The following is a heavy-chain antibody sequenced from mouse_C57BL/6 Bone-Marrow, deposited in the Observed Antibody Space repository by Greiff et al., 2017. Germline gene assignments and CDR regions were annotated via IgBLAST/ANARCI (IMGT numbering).Heavy chain of an antibody. D-gene: IGHD4-1*01. CDR1: GYTFTSYR. CDR2: IHPNSGST. CDR3: ARSGY. V-gene: IGHV1-64*01. Sequence: QVQLQQPGAELVKPGSSVKLSCKASGYTFTSYRMHWVKQRPGQGLEWIGMIHPNSGSTKYNEQFKSGASLTVDKSSSTAYLQLISLTSEDSAVYYCARSGYWGQGTSVTVSS. J-gene: IGHJ4*01.